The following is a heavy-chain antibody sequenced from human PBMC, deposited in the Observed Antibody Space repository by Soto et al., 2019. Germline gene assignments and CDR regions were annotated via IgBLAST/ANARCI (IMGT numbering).Heavy chain of an antibody. J-gene: IGHJ4*02. CDR3: ARGAYSSSWYWIDY. Sequence: PGGSLRLSCAASGFTFSSYDMHWVRQATGKGLEWVSAITTAGDTYYADSVKGRFTISRDNSKNTLYLQMNSLRAEDTAVYYCARGAYSSSWYWIDYWGQGTLVTVSS. CDR1: GFTFSSYD. V-gene: IGHV3-13*04. D-gene: IGHD6-13*01. CDR2: ITTAGDT.